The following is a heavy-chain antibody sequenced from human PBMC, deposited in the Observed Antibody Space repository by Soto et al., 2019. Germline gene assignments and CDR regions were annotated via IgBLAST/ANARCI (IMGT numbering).Heavy chain of an antibody. CDR1: GGSISSGGYS. CDR3: ARDSTSSYFYGLNV. J-gene: IGHJ6*02. Sequence: PSETLSLTCAVSGGSISSGGYSWSWTRQPPGKGLEWIGYIYHSGSTYYNPSLKSRVTISVDTSNNQFSLKLTSVIAADTAVYYCARDSTSSYFYGLNVWGQRTTVTVSS. CDR2: IYHSGST. D-gene: IGHD2-2*01. V-gene: IGHV4-30-2*01.